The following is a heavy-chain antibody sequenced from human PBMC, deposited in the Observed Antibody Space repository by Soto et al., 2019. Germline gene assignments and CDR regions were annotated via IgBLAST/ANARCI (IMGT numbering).Heavy chain of an antibody. CDR3: AFGSEIDSFDI. Sequence: RLSCAASGFTFSSYGMHWVRQAPGKGLEWVAVISYDGSNKYYADSVKGRFTISRDNSKNTLYLQMNSMRAEDTAVYYCAFGSEIDSFDIWVWWTMVTV. CDR1: GFTFSSYG. J-gene: IGHJ3*02. V-gene: IGHV3-30*03. CDR2: ISYDGSNK. D-gene: IGHD3-10*01.